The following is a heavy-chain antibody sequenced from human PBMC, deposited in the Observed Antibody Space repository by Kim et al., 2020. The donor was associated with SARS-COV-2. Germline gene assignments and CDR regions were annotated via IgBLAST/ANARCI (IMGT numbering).Heavy chain of an antibody. CDR1: GFTFSSYE. J-gene: IGHJ6*02. CDR3: ARLTWTGYSSSWYRWYYGMDV. CDR2: ISSSGSTI. V-gene: IGHV3-48*03. D-gene: IGHD6-13*01. Sequence: GGSLRLSCAASGFTFSSYEMNWVRQAPGKGLEWVSYISSSGSTIYYADSVKGRFTISRDNAKNSLYLQMNSLRAEDTAVYYCARLTWTGYSSSWYRWYYGMDVWGQGTTVTVSS.